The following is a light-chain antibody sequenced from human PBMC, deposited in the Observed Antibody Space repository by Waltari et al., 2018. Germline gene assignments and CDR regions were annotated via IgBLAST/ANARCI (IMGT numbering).Light chain of an antibody. V-gene: IGLV2-23*01. CDR3: CSYAGSSTYV. CDR2: EGS. J-gene: IGLJ1*01. Sequence: QSALTQPASVSGSPGQSHTLSCTGTSRDVGGYNLVSWYQQHPGKSPKLMIYEGSKRPSGVSNRFSGSKSGNTASLTISGLQAEDEADYYCCSYAGSSTYVFGTGTKVTVL. CDR1: SRDVGGYNL.